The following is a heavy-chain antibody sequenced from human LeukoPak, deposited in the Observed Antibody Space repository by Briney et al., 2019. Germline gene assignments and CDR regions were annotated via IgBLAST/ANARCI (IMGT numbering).Heavy chain of an antibody. J-gene: IGHJ5*02. CDR2: INHSGTT. CDR3: TRNNWFDP. CDR1: GGSFSSYY. Sequence: SETLSLTCAVYGGSFSSYYWSWIRQSPGKGLEWTGEINHSGTTKYNPSLKSRVTISVDTPQNQFSLRLSSVTAADTAVYYCTRNNWFDPWGQGTLVTVSS. V-gene: IGHV4-34*01.